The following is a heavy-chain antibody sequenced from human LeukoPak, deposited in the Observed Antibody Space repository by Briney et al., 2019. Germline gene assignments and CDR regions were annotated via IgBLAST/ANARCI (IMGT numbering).Heavy chain of an antibody. CDR3: ARDKGDYGGNDY. CDR1: GYTFTGYY. V-gene: IGHV1-2*02. Sequence: ASVKVSCKASGYTFTGYYMHWVRQAPGQGLEWMGWINPNSGGTNYAQKFQGRVTMTRDTSISTAYMELSRLRSDDTAVYYCARDKGDYGGNDYWGQGTLVTVSS. J-gene: IGHJ4*02. D-gene: IGHD4-23*01. CDR2: INPNSGGT.